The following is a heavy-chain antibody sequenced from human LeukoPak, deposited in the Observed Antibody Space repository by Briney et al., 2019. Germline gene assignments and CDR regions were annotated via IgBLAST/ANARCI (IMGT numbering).Heavy chain of an antibody. J-gene: IGHJ4*02. Sequence: SETLSLTCAVYGRSFGGYYWSWIRQPPGKGLEWIGEINHSGSTNYNPSLKSRVTISVDTSKNQFSLKLSSVTAADTAVYYCARGSDYDSSGYYYEYFDYWGQGTLVTVSS. V-gene: IGHV4-34*01. D-gene: IGHD3-22*01. CDR1: GRSFGGYY. CDR2: INHSGST. CDR3: ARGSDYDSSGYYYEYFDY.